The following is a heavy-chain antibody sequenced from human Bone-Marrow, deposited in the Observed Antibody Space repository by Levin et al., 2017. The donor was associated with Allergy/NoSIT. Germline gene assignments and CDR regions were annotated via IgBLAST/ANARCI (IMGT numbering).Heavy chain of an antibody. Sequence: SETLSLTCAVSNYSINSDFHWGWIRQPPGKGLEWIGSIYPSGNTYYNPSLKSRVTISMDTSENQFSLRLTSVSAADTAVYYCAENLGYCSSDGCYYYFDSWGQGTLVTVSS. CDR2: IYPSGNT. J-gene: IGHJ4*02. V-gene: IGHV4-38-2*01. CDR3: AENLGYCSSDGCYYYFDS. CDR1: NYSINSDFH. D-gene: IGHD2-2*01.